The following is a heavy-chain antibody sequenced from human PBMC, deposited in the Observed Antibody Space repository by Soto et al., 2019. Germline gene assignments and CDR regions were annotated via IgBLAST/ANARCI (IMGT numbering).Heavy chain of an antibody. CDR1: GYTFTSYA. Sequence: ASVKVSCKASGYTFTSYAMHWVRQAPGQRLEWMGWINAGNGNTKYSQKFQGRVTITRDTSASTAYMELSSLRSEDTAGYYCARDGITMVRGVIGRNWFDPWGQGTLVTVSS. CDR2: INAGNGNT. D-gene: IGHD3-10*01. CDR3: ARDGITMVRGVIGRNWFDP. J-gene: IGHJ5*02. V-gene: IGHV1-3*01.